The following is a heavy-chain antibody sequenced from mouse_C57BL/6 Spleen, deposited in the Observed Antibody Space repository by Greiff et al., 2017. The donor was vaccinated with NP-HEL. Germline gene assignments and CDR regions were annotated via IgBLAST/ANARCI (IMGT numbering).Heavy chain of an antibody. CDR1: GFTFSDYY. CDR2: ISNGGGST. J-gene: IGHJ3*01. V-gene: IGHV5-12*01. CDR3: ARPDWDWFAY. Sequence: EVQLVESGGGLVQPGGSLKLSCAASGFTFSDYYMYWVRQTPEKRLEWVAYISNGGGSTYYPDTVKGRFTISRDNAKNTLYLQMSRLKSEDTAMYYCARPDWDWFAYWGQGTLVTVSA. D-gene: IGHD4-1*01.